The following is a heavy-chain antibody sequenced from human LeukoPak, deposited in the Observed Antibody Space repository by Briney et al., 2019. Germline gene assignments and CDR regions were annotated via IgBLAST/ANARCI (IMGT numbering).Heavy chain of an antibody. CDR2: MNPNSGNT. CDR1: GYTFTRYD. CDR3: ARGRRIVGATVGFNY. J-gene: IGHJ4*02. D-gene: IGHD1-26*01. Sequence: ASVKVSCKASGYTFTRYDINWERQATGRGLEWMGWMNPNSGNTGYAQKFQGRVTMTRNTSISTAYVELSSLRSEDTAVYYCARGRRIVGATVGFNYWGQGTLVTVSS. V-gene: IGHV1-8*01.